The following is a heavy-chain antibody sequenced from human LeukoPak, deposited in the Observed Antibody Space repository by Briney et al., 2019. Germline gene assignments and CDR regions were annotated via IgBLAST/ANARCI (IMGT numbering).Heavy chain of an antibody. CDR3: AKLKTIFGVVIDY. Sequence: PGGSLRLSCAASGFTFSSYAMSWVRQAPGKGLEWVSAISGSGGSTYYADSVKGRYTISRDNSKNTLYLQMNSLRAEDTAVYYCAKLKTIFGVVIDYWGQGTLVTVSS. J-gene: IGHJ4*02. D-gene: IGHD3-3*01. V-gene: IGHV3-23*01. CDR2: ISGSGGST. CDR1: GFTFSSYA.